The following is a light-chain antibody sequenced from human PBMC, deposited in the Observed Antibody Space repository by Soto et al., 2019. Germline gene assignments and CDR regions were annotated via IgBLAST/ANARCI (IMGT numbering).Light chain of an antibody. CDR1: NSDVGRYNY. Sequence: QSVLTQPASVSGSPGQSITISCTGTNSDVGRYNYVSWYQQHPGKAPKLMIYGVSNRPSGVSNRFSGSKSGNTASLTISGLQAEDESDYYCSAYTSSTTVIFGGGTKVTVL. J-gene: IGLJ2*01. V-gene: IGLV2-14*01. CDR2: GVS. CDR3: SAYTSSTTVI.